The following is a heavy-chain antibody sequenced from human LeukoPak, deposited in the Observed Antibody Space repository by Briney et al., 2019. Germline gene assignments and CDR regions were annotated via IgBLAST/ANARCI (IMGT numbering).Heavy chain of an antibody. V-gene: IGHV4-61*02. J-gene: IGHJ6*03. D-gene: IGHD3-22*01. CDR2: GYSSGST. CDR3: ARGGYYYDSSGYFPSMDV. Sequence: PSETLSLTCTVSGGSISSGSYYWSWIRQPAGKGLEGIGRGYSSGSTDYNPSPKSRLSISVDTAKIQFSLRLSSVTAADTAVYYCARGGYYYDSSGYFPSMDVWGKGTTVTVSS. CDR1: GGSISSGSYY.